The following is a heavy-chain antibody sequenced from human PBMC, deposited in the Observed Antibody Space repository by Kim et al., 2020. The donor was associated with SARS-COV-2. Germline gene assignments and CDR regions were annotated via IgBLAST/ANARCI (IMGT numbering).Heavy chain of an antibody. J-gene: IGHJ4*02. D-gene: IGHD2-8*01. Sequence: YADSVKGRFTISRDNSKNTLYLQMNSLRAEDTAVYYCAKDSLLSYYYFDYWGQGTLVTVSS. CDR3: AKDSLLSYYYFDY. V-gene: IGHV3-30*02.